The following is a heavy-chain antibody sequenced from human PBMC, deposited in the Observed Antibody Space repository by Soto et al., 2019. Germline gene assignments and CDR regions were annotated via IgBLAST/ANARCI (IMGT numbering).Heavy chain of an antibody. Sequence: EVQLVESAGGLVKPGGSLRLSCAASGFTFTTYIMSWVRQTPGKGLEWVSSISDSSRYIHYADSVKDRFAISRDNAKNSLYLQMNNMINNKTFVNNSARAILATLTSYEFWGQLNVVTVYS. V-gene: IGHV3-21*02. CDR3: ARAILATLTSYEF. D-gene: IGHD5-12*01. J-gene: IGHJ4*02. CDR1: GFTFTTYI. CDR2: ISDSSRYI.